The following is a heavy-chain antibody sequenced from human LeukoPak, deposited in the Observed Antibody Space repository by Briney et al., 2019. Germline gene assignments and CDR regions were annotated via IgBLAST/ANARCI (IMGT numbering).Heavy chain of an antibody. J-gene: IGHJ4*02. CDR3: ARATTRWLAKYYFDY. CDR1: GGSFSGYY. Sequence: SETLSLTCAVYGGSFSGYYWSWIRQPPGKGLEWIGEINHSGSTNYNPSLKSRVTISVDTSKNQFSLKLSSVTAADTAVYYCARATTRWLAKYYFDYCGQGTLVTVSS. V-gene: IGHV4-34*01. D-gene: IGHD6-19*01. CDR2: INHSGST.